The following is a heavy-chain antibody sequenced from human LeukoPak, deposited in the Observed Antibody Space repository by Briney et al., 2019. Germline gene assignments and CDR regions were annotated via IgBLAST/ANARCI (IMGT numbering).Heavy chain of an antibody. CDR1: GFTFSTYG. J-gene: IGHJ4*02. CDR3: AKSDSSVLRWDRYFDY. Sequence: GGSLRLSCAASGFTFSTYGMHWGRQAPGKGLEWVAFIRYDGTTKYYADSVKGRFTISRDNSKNTLYLQMNSLRAEDTAVYYCAKSDSSVLRWDRYFDYWGQGTLVTVSS. D-gene: IGHD3-22*01. CDR2: IRYDGTTK. V-gene: IGHV3-30*02.